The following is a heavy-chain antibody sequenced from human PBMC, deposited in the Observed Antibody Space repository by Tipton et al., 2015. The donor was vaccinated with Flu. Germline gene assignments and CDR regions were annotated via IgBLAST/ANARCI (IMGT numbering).Heavy chain of an antibody. D-gene: IGHD5-24*01. Sequence: SLRLSCATSGFTFDDYGMHWVRQAAGKGLEWVSGISWNSVTIGYADSVKGRFTISRDNAKNSLYLQMSSLRVEDTALYYCVKSTYRGWLPSFWGQGTLVTVSS. V-gene: IGHV3-9*01. J-gene: IGHJ4*02. CDR2: ISWNSVTI. CDR1: GFTFDDYG. CDR3: VKSTYRGWLPSF.